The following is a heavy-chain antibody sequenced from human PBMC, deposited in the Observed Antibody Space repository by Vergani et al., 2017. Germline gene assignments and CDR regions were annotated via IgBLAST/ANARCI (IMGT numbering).Heavy chain of an antibody. CDR2: INHSGST. D-gene: IGHD4-17*01. CDR1: GGSFSGYY. CDR3: ARGRVPGRTTNY. Sequence: QVQLQQWGAGLLKPSETLSLTCAVYGGSFSGYYWSWIRQPPGKGLEWIGEINHSGSTNYNPSLKSRVTISVDTSKTQFSLKLSSVTAADTAVYYCARGRVPGRTTNYWGQGTLVTVSS. V-gene: IGHV4-34*01. J-gene: IGHJ4*02.